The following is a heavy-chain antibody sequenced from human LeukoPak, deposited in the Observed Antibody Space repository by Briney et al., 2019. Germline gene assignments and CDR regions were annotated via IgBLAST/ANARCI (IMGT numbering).Heavy chain of an antibody. CDR3: ARALATMFFDY. CDR2: IYHSGST. CDR1: GYSISSGYY. V-gene: IGHV4-38-2*02. Sequence: SETLSLTCTVSGYSISSGYYWGWIRQPPGKGLEWIGSIYHSGSTYYNPSLKSRVTISVDTSKNQFSLKFNSVTAADTAVYYCARALATMFFDYWSQGTLVTVST. J-gene: IGHJ4*02. D-gene: IGHD5-12*01.